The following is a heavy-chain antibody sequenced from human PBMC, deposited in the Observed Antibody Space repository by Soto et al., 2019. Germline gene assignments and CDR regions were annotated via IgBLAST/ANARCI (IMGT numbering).Heavy chain of an antibody. CDR2: IRGSDEST. Sequence: EAQLLESGGGLVQPGGSLRLSCAASGFPFNNYAMSWVRQAPGQGLEWVSAIRGSDESTYYAQSVKGRFTISRDNSKNTLNMQMNSLRAEDTDVYYCAKSRSVEDGFDIWGHGTMVTVSS. CDR3: AKSRSVEDGFDI. V-gene: IGHV3-23*01. CDR1: GFPFNNYA. J-gene: IGHJ3*02.